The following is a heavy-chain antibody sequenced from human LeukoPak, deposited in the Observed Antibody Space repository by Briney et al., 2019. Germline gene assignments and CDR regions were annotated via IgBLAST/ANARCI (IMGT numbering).Heavy chain of an antibody. J-gene: IGHJ4*02. CDR1: GYNFNDYY. D-gene: IGHD4-11*01. V-gene: IGHV1-46*02. Sequence: GASVKVSCKASGYNFNDYYIYWVRQAPGHGLESMGYIHPDGGSTNYAQKLQGRVTMTSDMSTNTVYMELRSLRSEDTAMYYCARAFNSIQPLDYWGQGTLVTISS. CDR2: IHPDGGST. CDR3: ARAFNSIQPLDY.